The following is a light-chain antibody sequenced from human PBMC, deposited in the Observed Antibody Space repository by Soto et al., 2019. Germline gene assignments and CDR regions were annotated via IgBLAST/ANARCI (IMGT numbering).Light chain of an antibody. CDR3: QQRGGSPPTWT. Sequence: EIVLTQSPGTLSLPPGERATLSCRASQRISSNSLAWYQQKPGQAPRLLIYDASNRATGIPDRFSGSGSGTDFTLTISRLEPEDFAVYYCQQRGGSPPTWTFGQGTNVDIK. CDR1: QRISSNS. V-gene: IGKV3-20*01. CDR2: DAS. J-gene: IGKJ1*01.